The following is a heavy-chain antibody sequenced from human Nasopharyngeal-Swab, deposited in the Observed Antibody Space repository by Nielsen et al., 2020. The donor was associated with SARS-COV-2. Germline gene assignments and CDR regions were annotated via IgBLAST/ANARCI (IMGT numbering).Heavy chain of an antibody. J-gene: IGHJ6*02. D-gene: IGHD2-21*02. CDR1: GYTFTSYG. V-gene: IGHV1-18*01. Sequence: ASVKVSCKASGYTFTSYGISWVRQAPGQGLEWMGWISAYNGNTNYAQKLRGRVTMTTDTSTSTAYMELRSLRSDDTAVYYCARDRVVVVTGSSSDYYYYGMDVWGQGTTVTVSS. CDR2: ISAYNGNT. CDR3: ARDRVVVVTGSSSDYYYYGMDV.